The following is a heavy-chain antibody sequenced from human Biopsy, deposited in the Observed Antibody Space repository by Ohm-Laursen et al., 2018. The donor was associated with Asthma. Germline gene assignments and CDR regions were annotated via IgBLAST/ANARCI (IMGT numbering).Heavy chain of an antibody. Sequence: ASVKVSCKASGYNFISFAIHWVRQAPGQRLEWMGWVNTGNGDTKYSQKFQGRVIITRDTSASTAYMELRSLRSEDTATYYCARTYYDFSTGQVKDVFGVWGQGTMVTVSS. D-gene: IGHD3-3*01. CDR2: VNTGNGDT. V-gene: IGHV1-3*04. CDR3: ARTYYDFSTGQVKDVFGV. J-gene: IGHJ3*01. CDR1: GYNFISFA.